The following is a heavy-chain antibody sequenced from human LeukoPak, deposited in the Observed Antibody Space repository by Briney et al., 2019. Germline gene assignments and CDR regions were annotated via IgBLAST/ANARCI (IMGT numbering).Heavy chain of an antibody. CDR2: IRDDGAVT. V-gene: IGHV3-30*02. Sequence: GGSLRLSCAASGFSFSNSGMQWVRQAPGKGLEWVAYIRDDGAVTYYADSVKGRFTISRDNSKNTLYLQMNSLRAEDTAVYYCAKIAVADFDYWGQGTLVTVSS. CDR1: GFSFSNSG. D-gene: IGHD6-19*01. J-gene: IGHJ4*02. CDR3: AKIAVADFDY.